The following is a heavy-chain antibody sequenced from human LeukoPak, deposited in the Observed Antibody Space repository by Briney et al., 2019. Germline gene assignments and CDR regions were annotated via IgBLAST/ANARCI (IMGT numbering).Heavy chain of an antibody. J-gene: IGHJ3*02. CDR2: IYPADSDT. Sequence: GESLKISCKGSGYCFNIYWIGWVRQLPGKGLEWMGIIYPADSDTRYSPSFQGQVTVSADKSISTAYLQWSSLKASDTAMYYCARRDGRAFDIWGQGTTVTVSS. CDR1: GYCFNIYW. D-gene: IGHD2-21*02. V-gene: IGHV5-51*01. CDR3: ARRDGRAFDI.